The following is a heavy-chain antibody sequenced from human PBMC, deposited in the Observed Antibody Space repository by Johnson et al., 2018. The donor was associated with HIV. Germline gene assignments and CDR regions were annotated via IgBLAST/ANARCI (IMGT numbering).Heavy chain of an antibody. V-gene: IGHV3-73*01. J-gene: IGHJ3*02. Sequence: VQLVESGGGLVQPGGSLELSCAASGFTFSGSAMHWVRQASGKGLEWVGRIRGRANTYATAYAASLKGSFTISRDNAKNSLYLQMNSLRAEDTAVYYCARDVGGWGYRHAFDMWGQGTMVTVSS. CDR1: GFTFSGSA. CDR2: IRGRANTYAT. D-gene: IGHD5-12*01. CDR3: ARDVGGWGYRHAFDM.